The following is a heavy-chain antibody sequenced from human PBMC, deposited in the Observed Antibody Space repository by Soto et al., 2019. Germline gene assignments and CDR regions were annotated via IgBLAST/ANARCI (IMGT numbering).Heavy chain of an antibody. J-gene: IGHJ6*02. CDR3: AREGDIAAAENYYYGMDV. CDR1: GGTFSSYT. CDR2: IIPILGIA. V-gene: IGHV1-69*08. D-gene: IGHD6-13*01. Sequence: QVQLVQSGAEVKKPGSSVKVSCMASGGTFSSYTISWVRQAPGQGLEWMGRIIPILGIANYAQKFQGRVTITADKSTSTAYMELSSLRSEDTAVYYCAREGDIAAAENYYYGMDVWGQGTTVTVSS.